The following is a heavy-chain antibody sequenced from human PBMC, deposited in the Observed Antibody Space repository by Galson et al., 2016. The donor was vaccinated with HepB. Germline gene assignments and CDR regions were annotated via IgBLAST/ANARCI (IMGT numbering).Heavy chain of an antibody. D-gene: IGHD2-15*01. J-gene: IGHJ4*02. CDR2: TRNKANGYTR. CDR3: ARAAYCSGGACYHAFDH. Sequence: SLRLSCAASGFTFSDYYMDWVRQTPGKGLEWVGRTRNKANGYTREYAASVKGRLSISRDDSKNSLYLQMNSLRSEDTAVYYCARAAYCSGGACYHAFDHLGQGTLVTVSS. V-gene: IGHV3-72*01. CDR1: GFTFSDYY.